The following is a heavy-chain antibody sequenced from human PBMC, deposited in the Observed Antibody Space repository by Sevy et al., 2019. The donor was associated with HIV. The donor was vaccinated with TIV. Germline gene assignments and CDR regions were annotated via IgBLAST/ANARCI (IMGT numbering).Heavy chain of an antibody. V-gene: IGHV2-5*02. Sequence: SGPTLVNPTQTLTLTCTFSGISLSTSGMGVGWIRQPPGKALEWLALIYWDDVKRYSPSLKSRLTITKDTSKNQVVLTMTNMDPVDTATYYCAHWLYGDYVTNFDYWGQGTLVTVSS. D-gene: IGHD4-17*01. CDR2: IYWDDVK. CDR3: AHWLYGDYVTNFDY. CDR1: GISLSTSGMG. J-gene: IGHJ4*02.